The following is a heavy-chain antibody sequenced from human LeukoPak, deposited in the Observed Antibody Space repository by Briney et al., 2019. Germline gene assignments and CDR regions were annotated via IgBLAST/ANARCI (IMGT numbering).Heavy chain of an antibody. CDR1: GYTFTGYY. CDR2: INPNSGGT. Sequence: GASVVSCNASGYTFTGYYMHWVRQAPGPGLEWMGWINPNSGGTNYAQKFQGRVTMTRDTSISTAYMELSRLRSDDTAVYYCAREKIQQLVHDAFDIWGQGTMVTVSS. V-gene: IGHV1-2*02. J-gene: IGHJ3*02. CDR3: AREKIQQLVHDAFDI. D-gene: IGHD6-13*01.